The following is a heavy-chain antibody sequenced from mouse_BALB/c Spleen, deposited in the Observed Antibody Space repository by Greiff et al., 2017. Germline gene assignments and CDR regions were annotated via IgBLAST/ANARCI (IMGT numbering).Heavy chain of an antibody. CDR3: ARGASMVTWFAY. D-gene: IGHD2-2*01. CDR1: GYSFTSYY. Sequence: VQLQQSGPELVKPGASVKISCKASGYSFTSYYIHWVKQRPGQGLEWRGWIFPGSGNTKYNEKFKGKATLTADTSSSTAYMQLSSLTSEDYAVYGCARGASMVTWFAYWGQGTLVTVSA. J-gene: IGHJ3*01. CDR2: IFPGSGNT. V-gene: IGHV1-66*01.